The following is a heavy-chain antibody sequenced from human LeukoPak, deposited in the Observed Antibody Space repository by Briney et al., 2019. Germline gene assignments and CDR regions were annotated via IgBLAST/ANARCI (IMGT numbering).Heavy chain of an antibody. J-gene: IGHJ6*02. V-gene: IGHV3-23*01. D-gene: IGHD4-23*01. CDR1: GFTFSSYA. Sequence: GGSLRLSCAASGFTFSSYAMSWVRQAPGKGLEWVSAISGSGGSTYYADSVKGRFTISRDNSKNTLYLQMNSLRAEDTAVYYCAASTVVTYYYGMDVWGQGTTVTVSS. CDR3: AASTVVTYYYGMDV. CDR2: ISGSGGST.